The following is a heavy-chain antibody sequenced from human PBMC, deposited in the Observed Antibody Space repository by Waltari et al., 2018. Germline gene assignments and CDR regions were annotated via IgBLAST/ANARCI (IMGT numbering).Heavy chain of an antibody. Sequence: QVPLVQSGVEVKKPGASVRVSCKASGYTFPVYYLHWRRQAPGQGPEWMGWIKPNNGATHYAQKFQGRVTMTRDTSINTAYLEVTSDDTAVYFCARDRWGESHGYGYWGRGTLVTVSS. CDR1: GYTFPVYY. CDR2: IKPNNGAT. CDR3: ARDRWGESHGYGY. V-gene: IGHV1-2*02. D-gene: IGHD7-27*01. J-gene: IGHJ4*02.